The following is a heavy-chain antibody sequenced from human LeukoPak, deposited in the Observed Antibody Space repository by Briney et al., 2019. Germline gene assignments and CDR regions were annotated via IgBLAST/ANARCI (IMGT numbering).Heavy chain of an antibody. CDR2: VSSTGTGDGT. CDR3: AKGGSSGWYLSNWFDP. D-gene: IGHD6-19*01. V-gene: IGHV3-23*01. J-gene: IGHJ5*02. Sequence: GGSLRLSCAASGFTFSTYVMSWVRQAPGKGLEWVSSVSSTGTGDGTYYADSVKGRFTLSRDDSKNIVYMQMNSLRAEDTAVYYCAKGGSSGWYLSNWFDPWGQGTLVTVSS. CDR1: GFTFSTYV.